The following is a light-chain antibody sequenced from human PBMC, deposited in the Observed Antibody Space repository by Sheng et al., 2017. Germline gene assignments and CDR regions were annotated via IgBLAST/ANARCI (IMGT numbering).Light chain of an antibody. CDR1: QSLVYSDGNTY. CDR2: KVS. Sequence: DVVMTQSPLSLSVTLGQPASISCRSTQSLVYSDGNTYLSWFQQRPGQSPRRLIYKVSERDSGVPDRFSGSGSGTDFTLKITRVEAEDVGVYYCMQALQTPLTFGGGTKVEIK. J-gene: IGKJ4*01. V-gene: IGKV2-30*01. CDR3: MQALQTPLT.